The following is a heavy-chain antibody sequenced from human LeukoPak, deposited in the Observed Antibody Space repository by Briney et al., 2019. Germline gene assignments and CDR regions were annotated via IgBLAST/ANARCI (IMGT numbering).Heavy chain of an antibody. V-gene: IGHV3-48*03. CDR2: ISGSGTTI. J-gene: IGHJ3*02. CDR1: GFTFSSYE. Sequence: GGSLRLSCAASGFTFSSYEMNWLRQSPGRGLEWVSYISGSGTTIYYADSVKGRFTISRDNAKNSLYLQMNSLRAEDTAVYYCASIIVATINDAFDIWGQGTMVTVSS. D-gene: IGHD5-12*01. CDR3: ASIIVATINDAFDI.